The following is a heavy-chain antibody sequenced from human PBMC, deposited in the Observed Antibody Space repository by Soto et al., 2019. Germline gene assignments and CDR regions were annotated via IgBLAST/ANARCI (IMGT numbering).Heavy chain of an antibody. J-gene: IGHJ6*02. D-gene: IGHD6-19*01. CDR2: ITPSGGST. Sequence: ASVKVSCKASGYTFTSYYMRWVRQAPGQGLEWMGIITPSGGSTSYAQKFQGRVTMTRDTSTSTVYMELSSLRSEDTAVYYCAGSIAVAWPYGMDVWGQGTTVTVSS. V-gene: IGHV1-46*03. CDR1: GYTFTSYY. CDR3: AGSIAVAWPYGMDV.